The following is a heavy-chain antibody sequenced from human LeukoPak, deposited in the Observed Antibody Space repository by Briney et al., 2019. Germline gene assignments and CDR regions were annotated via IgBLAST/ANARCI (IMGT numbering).Heavy chain of an antibody. CDR3: ARDYRYYYYYMDV. V-gene: IGHV4-39*07. CDR2: IYYSGST. J-gene: IGHJ6*03. CDR1: GGSISSSSYY. Sequence: SETLSLTCAVSGGSISSSSYYWDWIRQPPGKGLEWIGSIYYSGSTYYNPSLKSRVTISVDTSKNQFSLKLSSVTAADTAVYYCARDYRYYYYYMDVWGKGTTVTVSS.